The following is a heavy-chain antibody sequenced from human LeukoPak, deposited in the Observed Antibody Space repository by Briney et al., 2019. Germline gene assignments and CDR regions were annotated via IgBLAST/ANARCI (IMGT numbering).Heavy chain of an antibody. J-gene: IGHJ4*02. V-gene: IGHV3-30*02. D-gene: IGHD2-21*01. Sequence: GGPVRLFCATWGFTFCIFRVLWPRHSPGKGRVCVAFIGIGGRDEEYVDHVKSRLTICRDKSQNTLYLELNNRRLDDTVMYYCTKETGEGYFWGQGTLVTVSS. CDR2: IGIGGRDE. CDR3: TKETGEGYF. CDR1: GFTFCIFR.